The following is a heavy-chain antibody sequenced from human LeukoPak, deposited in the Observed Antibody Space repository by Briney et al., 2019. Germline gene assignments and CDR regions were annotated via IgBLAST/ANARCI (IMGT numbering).Heavy chain of an antibody. V-gene: IGHV3-23*01. J-gene: IGHJ4*02. Sequence: GGSLRLSCAASGFTFSSYAMSWVRQAPGKGLEWVSAISGSGGSTYYADSVKGRFTISRDNSKNTLYLQMNSLRAEDTALYYCVRTDCSGGSCYPNFDYWGQGTLVTVSS. D-gene: IGHD2-15*01. CDR2: ISGSGGST. CDR1: GFTFSSYA. CDR3: VRTDCSGGSCYPNFDY.